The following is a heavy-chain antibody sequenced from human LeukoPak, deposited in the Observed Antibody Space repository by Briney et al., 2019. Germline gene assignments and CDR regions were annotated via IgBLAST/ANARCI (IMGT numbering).Heavy chain of an antibody. CDR3: ASAGGWYIY. Sequence: SETLSLTCAVHGGSFSGYYWSWIRQPPGKGLEWIGEINHSGSTNYNPSLKSRVTISVDTSKNQFSLKLSSVTAADTAVYYCASAGGWYIYWGQGTLVTVSS. V-gene: IGHV4-34*01. CDR2: INHSGST. CDR1: GGSFSGYY. J-gene: IGHJ4*02. D-gene: IGHD6-19*01.